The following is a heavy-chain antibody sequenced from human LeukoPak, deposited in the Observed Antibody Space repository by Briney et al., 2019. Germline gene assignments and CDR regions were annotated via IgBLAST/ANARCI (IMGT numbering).Heavy chain of an antibody. D-gene: IGHD2-2*01. CDR3: ARVYHMTQAFDI. CDR1: GGSISSGDYY. CDR2: IYYSGST. Sequence: SQTLSLTCTVSGGSISSGDYYWSWIRQPPGKGLEWIGYIYYSGSTYYNPSLKSRVTISVDTSKNQFSLKLSSVTATDTAVYYCARVYHMTQAFDIWGQGTMVTVSS. J-gene: IGHJ3*02. V-gene: IGHV4-30-4*01.